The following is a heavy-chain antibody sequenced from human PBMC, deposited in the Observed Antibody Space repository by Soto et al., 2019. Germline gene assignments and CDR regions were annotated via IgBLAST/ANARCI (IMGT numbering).Heavy chain of an antibody. V-gene: IGHV4-31*03. Sequence: QVQLQESGPGLVKPSQTLSLTCTVSGGSISSGGYYWSWIRQHPGKGLEWIGYIYYSGSTYYNPSLKRRVTMSVDTSKNQFSLRLSSVTAADTAVYYCARGPLHYDSSGYPDYWGQGTLVTVSS. CDR1: GGSISSGGYY. J-gene: IGHJ4*02. CDR3: ARGPLHYDSSGYPDY. D-gene: IGHD3-22*01. CDR2: IYYSGST.